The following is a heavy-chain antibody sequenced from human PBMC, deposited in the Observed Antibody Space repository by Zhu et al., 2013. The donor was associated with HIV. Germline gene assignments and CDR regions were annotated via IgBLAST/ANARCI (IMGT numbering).Heavy chain of an antibody. Sequence: QVQLVQSGAEVKKPGASVRVSCKASGYTFTGYYMHWVRQAPGQGLEWMGWINPNGGGTNYARNFQGRVTMTRDTSVNTAYVELTRLRFDDTAVYYCARGLLLGIFGVASSYYYYGMDVWAKGHGHRLL. J-gene: IGHJ6*04. CDR3: ARGLLLGIFGVASSYYYYGMDV. V-gene: IGHV1-2*02. CDR2: INPNGGGT. D-gene: IGHD3-3*01. CDR1: GYTFTGYY.